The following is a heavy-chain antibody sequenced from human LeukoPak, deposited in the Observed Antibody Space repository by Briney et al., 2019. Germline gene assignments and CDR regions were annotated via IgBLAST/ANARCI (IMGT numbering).Heavy chain of an antibody. CDR3: ARDSGSYSIEGYFDY. Sequence: SVKVSCKASGGTISSNAIGWVRQAPGQGLEWMGGIIPIFGTANYAQKFQGRVTITADKSTSTAYMELSSLRSEDTAVYYCARDSGSYSIEGYFDYWGQGILVTVSS. V-gene: IGHV1-69*06. CDR2: IIPIFGTA. D-gene: IGHD1-26*01. CDR1: GGTISSNA. J-gene: IGHJ4*02.